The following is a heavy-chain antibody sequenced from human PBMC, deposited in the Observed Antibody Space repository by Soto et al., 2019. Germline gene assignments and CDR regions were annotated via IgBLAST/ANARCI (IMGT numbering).Heavy chain of an antibody. CDR2: ISQTGAT. V-gene: IGHV4-30-2*01. CDR3: ARAVSPYFRTWFHX. Sequence: SETLSLTCAVSGGSITSGNSYSWAWIRQPPGRGLEWIGSISQTGATSYNPSLKSRVSVSLDKSKNQFSLRLSSVTAADMAVYYCARAVSPYFRTWFHXWGQGTLVTVSX. D-gene: IGHD3-10*01. CDR1: GGSITSGNSYS. J-gene: IGHJ5*02.